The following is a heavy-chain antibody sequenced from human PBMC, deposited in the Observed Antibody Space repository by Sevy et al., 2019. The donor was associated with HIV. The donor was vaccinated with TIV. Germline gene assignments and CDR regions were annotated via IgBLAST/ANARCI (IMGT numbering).Heavy chain of an antibody. Sequence: SETLSLTCTVSDGSISSHYWSWIRQPPGMGLQWIGYIYYSGSTNYNPSLKSRVTMSLDTSKNQFSLKLSSVTAADTAVYYCAMLLRYNPCFDYWGQGALVTVSS. CDR1: DGSISSHY. CDR2: IYYSGST. D-gene: IGHD1-1*01. J-gene: IGHJ4*02. V-gene: IGHV4-59*11. CDR3: AMLLRYNPCFDY.